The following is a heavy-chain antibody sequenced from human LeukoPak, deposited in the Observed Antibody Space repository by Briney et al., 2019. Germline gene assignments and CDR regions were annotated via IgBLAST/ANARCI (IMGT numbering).Heavy chain of an antibody. D-gene: IGHD3-22*01. Sequence: ASVKVSCKVSGYTLTELSMHWVRQAPGKGLEWMGGFDPEDGETIYAQKFQGRVTMTEDTSTGTAYMELSSLRSEDTTVYYCATVLYDSSGYPEYYFDYWGQGTLVTVSS. CDR2: FDPEDGET. V-gene: IGHV1-24*01. CDR3: ATVLYDSSGYPEYYFDY. J-gene: IGHJ4*02. CDR1: GYTLTELS.